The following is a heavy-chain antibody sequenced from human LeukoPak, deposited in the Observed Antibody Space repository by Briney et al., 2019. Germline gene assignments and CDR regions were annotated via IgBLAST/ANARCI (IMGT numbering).Heavy chain of an antibody. CDR2: INHSGST. V-gene: IGHV4-34*01. J-gene: IGHJ6*03. D-gene: IGHD6-19*01. CDR1: GGSFSGYY. CDR3: ARDSGSSGWFEYYYYMDV. Sequence: PSETLSLTCAGYGGSFSGYYWSWIRQPPGKGLEWIGEINHSGSTNYNPSLKSRVTISVDTSKNQFSLKLTSVTAADTAVYYWARDSGSSGWFEYYYYMDVWGKGTTVTISS.